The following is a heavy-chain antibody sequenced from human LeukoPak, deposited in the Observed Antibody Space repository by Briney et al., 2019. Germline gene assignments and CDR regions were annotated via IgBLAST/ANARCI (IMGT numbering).Heavy chain of an antibody. CDR3: ARGPYCTSTSCYLDY. Sequence: SETLSLTCTVSGGSISSYYWSWLRQPAGKGLEWIGRIYSSGSTNYNPSLKSRVTMSVDTSKNQFSLKLSSVTAADTAVYYCARGPYCTSTSCYLDYWGQGTLVTVSS. V-gene: IGHV4-4*07. CDR1: GGSISSYY. D-gene: IGHD2-2*01. J-gene: IGHJ4*02. CDR2: IYSSGST.